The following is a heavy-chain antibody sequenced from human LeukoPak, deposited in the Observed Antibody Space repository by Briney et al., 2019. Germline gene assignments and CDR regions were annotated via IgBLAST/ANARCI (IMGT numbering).Heavy chain of an antibody. D-gene: IGHD6-19*01. J-gene: IGHJ4*02. Sequence: SETLSLTCTVSGGSISSYYWSWIRQPLGKGLEWIGYIYYSGSTNYNPSLKSRVTISVDTSKNQFSLKLSSVTAADTAVYYCARGGSSGWYYFDYWGQGTLVTVSS. CDR2: IYYSGST. V-gene: IGHV4-59*01. CDR3: ARGGSSGWYYFDY. CDR1: GGSISSYY.